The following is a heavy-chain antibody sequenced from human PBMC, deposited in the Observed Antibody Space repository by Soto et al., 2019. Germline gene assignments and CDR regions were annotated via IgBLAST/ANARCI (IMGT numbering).Heavy chain of an antibody. CDR2: IYATGTT. CDR1: GTSISGFY. V-gene: IGHV4-4*07. D-gene: IGHD1-1*01. Sequence: PETLSITCPVSGTSISGFYWSWIRKSAGKGLEWIGRIYATGTTDYNPSLKSRVMMSVDTSKKQFSLKLRSVTAADTAVYYCVRDGTKTLRDWFDPWGQGISVTVSS. CDR3: VRDGTKTLRDWFDP. J-gene: IGHJ5*02.